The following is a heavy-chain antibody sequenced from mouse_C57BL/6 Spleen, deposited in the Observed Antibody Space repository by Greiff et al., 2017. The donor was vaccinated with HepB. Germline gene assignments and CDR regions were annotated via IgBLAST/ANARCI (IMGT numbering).Heavy chain of an antibody. CDR3: AKMIYYDSTGAMDY. CDR2: IWRGGST. J-gene: IGHJ4*01. Sequence: QVQLQQSGPGLVQPSQSLSITCTVSGFSLTSYGVHWVRQSPGKGLEWLGVIWRGGSTDYNAAFMSRLSITKDNSKSQVFFKMNSLQADDTAIYYCAKMIYYDSTGAMDYWGQGTSVTVSS. V-gene: IGHV2-5*01. CDR1: GFSLTSYG. D-gene: IGHD2-4*01.